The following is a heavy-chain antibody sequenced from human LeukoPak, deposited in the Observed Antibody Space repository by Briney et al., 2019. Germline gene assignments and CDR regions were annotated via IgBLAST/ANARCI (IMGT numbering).Heavy chain of an antibody. V-gene: IGHV3-21*01. J-gene: IGHJ4*02. CDR2: ISSSSSYI. D-gene: IGHD3-10*01. CDR1: GFTFSSYS. CDR3: ATATEGYYGSGSYSEGDY. Sequence: GGSLRLSCAASGFTFSSYSMNWVRQAPGKGLEWVSSISSSSSYIYYADSVKGRFTISRGNAKNSLYLQMNSLRAEDTAVYYCATATEGYYGSGSYSEGDYWGQGTLVTVSS.